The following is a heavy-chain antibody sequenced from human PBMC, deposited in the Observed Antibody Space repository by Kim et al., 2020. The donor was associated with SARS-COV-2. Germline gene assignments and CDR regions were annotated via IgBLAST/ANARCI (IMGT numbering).Heavy chain of an antibody. Sequence: YALAFTGRFVFSLEPSVSTAYLQISSLKAEDTAVYYCATDRGSGWYSFDYWGQGTLVTVSS. D-gene: IGHD6-19*01. J-gene: IGHJ4*02. CDR3: ATDRGSGWYSFDY. V-gene: IGHV7-4-1*02.